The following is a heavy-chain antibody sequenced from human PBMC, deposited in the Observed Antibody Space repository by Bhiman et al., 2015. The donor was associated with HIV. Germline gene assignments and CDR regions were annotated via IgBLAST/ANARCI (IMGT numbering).Heavy chain of an antibody. J-gene: IGHJ4*02. CDR2: INWNGDYT. CDR1: GFSFDDYD. Sequence: DVQLVESGGTVVRPGGSLRLSCAASGFSFDDYDMSWVRHAPGKGLEWVSSINWNGDYTGYAESVKGRFTVSRDNTKNSLYLEMNSLRAEDTALYYCARGTDTAMVSALVYWGQGTLVTVSS. D-gene: IGHD5-18*01. CDR3: ARGTDTAMVSALVY. V-gene: IGHV3-20*04.